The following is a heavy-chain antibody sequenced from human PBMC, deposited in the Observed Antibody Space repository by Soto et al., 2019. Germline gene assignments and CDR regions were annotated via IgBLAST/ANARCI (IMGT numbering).Heavy chain of an antibody. V-gene: IGHV4-30-4*01. Sequence: QVQLQESGPGLVKPSQTLSLTCTVSGGSISSGDYYWNWIRQPPGKGLEWIGYIYYSGSTYYNPSLKCRVTISVDTSKNQFSLKLSSVTAADTAVYYCARDSYDSSGSSGYSFDYWGQGTLVTVSS. J-gene: IGHJ4*02. CDR1: GGSISSGDYY. CDR2: IYYSGST. CDR3: ARDSYDSSGSSGYSFDY. D-gene: IGHD3-22*01.